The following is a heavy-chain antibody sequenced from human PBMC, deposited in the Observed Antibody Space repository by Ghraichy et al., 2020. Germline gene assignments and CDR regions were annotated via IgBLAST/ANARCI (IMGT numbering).Heavy chain of an antibody. CDR3: ARAAHGPFDY. J-gene: IGHJ4*02. CDR1: GDSVSSDSAA. V-gene: IGHV6-1*01. CDR2: TYYRSQWYN. Sequence: SQTLSLTCAISGDSVSSDSAAWNWIRQSPSRGLEWLGRTYYRSQWYNDYAASVKSRITISPDTSKNQFSLQLNSVSPEDTALYYCARAAHGPFDYWGQGTPVTVSS.